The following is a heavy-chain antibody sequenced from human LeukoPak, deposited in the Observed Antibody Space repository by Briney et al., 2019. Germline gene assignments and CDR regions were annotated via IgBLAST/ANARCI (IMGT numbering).Heavy chain of an antibody. CDR3: AKARDIAAAGTIRDAFDI. CDR2: ISWNSGSI. J-gene: IGHJ3*02. CDR1: GFTFGDYA. Sequence: GGSLRLSCAASGFTFGDYAMHWVRQAPGKGLEWVSGISWNSGSIGYADSVKGRFTISRDNAKNSLYLQMNSLRAEDTALYYCAKARDIAAAGTIRDAFDIWGQGTMVTVSS. D-gene: IGHD6-13*01. V-gene: IGHV3-9*01.